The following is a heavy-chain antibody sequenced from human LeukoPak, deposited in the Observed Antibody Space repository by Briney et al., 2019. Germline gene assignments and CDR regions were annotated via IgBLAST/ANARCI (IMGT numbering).Heavy chain of an antibody. CDR1: GGSISGYY. CDR2: IYTSGST. V-gene: IGHV4-4*07. J-gene: IGHJ5*02. CDR3: ARLEYSSSRSWFDP. D-gene: IGHD6-6*01. Sequence: PSETLSLTCTVSGGSISGYYWSWIRQPAGKGLEWIGRIYTSGSTNYNPSLKSRVTMSVDTSKNQFSLKLSSVTAADTAVYYCARLEYSSSRSWFDPWGQGTLVTVSS.